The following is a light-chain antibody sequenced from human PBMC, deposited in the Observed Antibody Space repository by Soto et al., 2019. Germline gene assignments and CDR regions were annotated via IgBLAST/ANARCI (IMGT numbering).Light chain of an antibody. CDR1: QNIDNY. CDR3: QQSSRIPPT. V-gene: IGKV1-39*01. J-gene: IGKJ2*01. Sequence: GDRVTITCRASQNIDNYVNWYQQKPGNAPILLIYAASSLQSGVPSRFSGGGSGTHFTLTIRSLQAEDFATYYCQQSSRIPPTFGQGTKMEIK. CDR2: AAS.